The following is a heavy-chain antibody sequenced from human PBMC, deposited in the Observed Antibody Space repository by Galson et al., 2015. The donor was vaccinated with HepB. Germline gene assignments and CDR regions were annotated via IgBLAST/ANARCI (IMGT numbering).Heavy chain of an antibody. CDR2: SNAANGNT. CDR1: GYTFTNYA. J-gene: IGHJ6*02. CDR3: ARTFLGSMVRGEGYYYYYGMDV. D-gene: IGHD3-10*01. V-gene: IGHV1-3*01. Sequence: SVKVSCKASGYTFTNYAMHWVRQAPGQRLEWMGWSNAANGNTIYSQKFQGRVTITRDTSASTLYMELSSLRSEDTAVYYCARTFLGSMVRGEGYYYYYGMDVWGQGTTVTVSS.